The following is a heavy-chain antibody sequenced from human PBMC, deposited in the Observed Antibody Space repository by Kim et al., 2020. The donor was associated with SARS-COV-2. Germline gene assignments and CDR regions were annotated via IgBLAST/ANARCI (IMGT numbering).Heavy chain of an antibody. CDR1: GFTFSSYG. CDR3: AKASQAVTTWSHFDY. Sequence: GGSLRLSCAASGFTFSSYGMHWVRQAPGKGLEWVAVISYDGSNKYYADSVKGRFTISRDNSKNTLYLQMNSLRAEDTAVYYCAKASQAVTTWSHFDYWGQGTLVTVSS. V-gene: IGHV3-30*18. J-gene: IGHJ4*02. D-gene: IGHD4-17*01. CDR2: ISYDGSNK.